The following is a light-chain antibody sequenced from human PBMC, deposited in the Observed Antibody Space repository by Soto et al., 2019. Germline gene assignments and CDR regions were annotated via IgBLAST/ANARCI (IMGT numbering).Light chain of an antibody. CDR1: QSVSSSY. J-gene: IGKJ2*01. V-gene: IGKV3-20*01. CDR2: GAS. CDR3: QQYGSSPPYT. Sequence: EIVLTQSPGTLSLSPGERATLSCRASQSVSSSYLAWYQQKPGQAPRLLIYGASSRDTGIPDRFSGSGSGTDFTLTISRLEPEDFAVYYGQQYGSSPPYTFGQGPKLEIK.